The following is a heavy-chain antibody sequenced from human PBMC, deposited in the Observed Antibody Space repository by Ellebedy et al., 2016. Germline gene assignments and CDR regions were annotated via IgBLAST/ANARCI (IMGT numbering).Heavy chain of an antibody. V-gene: IGHV4-39*02. Sequence: SETLSLTCTVSGGSISSTSYYWGWIRQSPGKGLEWIGSIYSGGTTYYNPSLKSRVTISVATSKNHFSLKLTSVTAADTAVDYCATPFGIGGSNWFDPWGQGTLVTVSS. CDR2: IYSGGTT. D-gene: IGHD1-26*01. CDR1: GGSISSTSYY. CDR3: ATPFGIGGSNWFDP. J-gene: IGHJ5*02.